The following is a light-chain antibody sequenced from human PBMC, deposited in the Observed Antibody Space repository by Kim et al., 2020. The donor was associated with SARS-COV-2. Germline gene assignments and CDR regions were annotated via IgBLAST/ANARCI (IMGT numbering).Light chain of an antibody. CDR2: DVN. CDR1: AVAGYGY. CDR3: GAYAGNNVVI. J-gene: IGLJ2*01. V-gene: IGLV2-8*01. Sequence: SGCPGQSSTISGSAVAGYGYVSWYQKHSGKAPTLIIYDVNKRASGVPDRLSGSKSGNTASLTVSGLHAEDEADYFCGAYAGNNVVIFGGGTQLTVL.